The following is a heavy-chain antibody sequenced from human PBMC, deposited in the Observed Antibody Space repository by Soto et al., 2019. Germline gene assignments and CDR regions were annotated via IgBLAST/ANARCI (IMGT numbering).Heavy chain of an antibody. CDR2: ISYDGSNK. CDR3: ANQAVFFDY. J-gene: IGHJ4*02. D-gene: IGHD6-25*01. Sequence: QVQLVESGGGVVQPGRSLRLSCAASGFTFSSYGMPWVRQAPGKGLEWVAVISYDGSNKYYADSVKGRFTISRDNSKTTLYLQMNRLRADDTAVYYCANQAVFFDYWGQGTLVTVSS. V-gene: IGHV3-30*18. CDR1: GFTFSSYG.